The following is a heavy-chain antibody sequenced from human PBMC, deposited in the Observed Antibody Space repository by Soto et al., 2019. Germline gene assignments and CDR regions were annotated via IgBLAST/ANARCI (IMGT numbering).Heavy chain of an antibody. Sequence: PGGSLRLSCAASVFTFSSYAMSWVRQAPGKGLEWVSAISGSGGSTYYADSVKGRFTISRDNSKNTLYLQMNSLRAEDTAVYYCAKFGQDCSSTSCYDFDYWGQGTMVTVSS. CDR1: VFTFSSYA. CDR2: ISGSGGST. J-gene: IGHJ4*02. CDR3: AKFGQDCSSTSCYDFDY. D-gene: IGHD2-2*01. V-gene: IGHV3-23*01.